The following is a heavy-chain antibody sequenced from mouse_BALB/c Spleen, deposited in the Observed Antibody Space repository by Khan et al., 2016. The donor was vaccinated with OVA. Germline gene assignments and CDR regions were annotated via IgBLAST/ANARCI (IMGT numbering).Heavy chain of an antibody. CDR1: GYTFTSYW. CDR2: IGPGSGST. CDR3: ARGNYYGRTCYAVDY. V-gene: IGHV1S41*01. D-gene: IGHD1-1*01. J-gene: IGHJ4*01. Sequence: DLVKPGASVKLSCKASGYTFTSYWINWIKQRPGQGLEWIGRIGPGSGSTYYNEMFKGQATLTVDTSSSTAYLQLSSLSSEDSADYYCARGNYYGRTCYAVDYWGQGTTVTVSS.